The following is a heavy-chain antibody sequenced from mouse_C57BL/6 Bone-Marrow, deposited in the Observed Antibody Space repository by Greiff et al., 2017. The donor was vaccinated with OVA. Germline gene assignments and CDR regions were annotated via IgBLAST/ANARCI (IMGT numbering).Heavy chain of an antibody. CDR3: TSYGNFDD. J-gene: IGHJ2*01. D-gene: IGHD2-1*01. CDR2: IDPENGDT. Sequence: KQSGAELVRPGASVKLSCTASGFNIKDDYMHWVKQRPEQGLEWIGWIDPENGDTEYASKFQGKATITADTSSNTAYLQLSSLTSEDTAVYYCTSYGNFDDWGQGTTLTVSS. V-gene: IGHV14-4*01. CDR1: GFNIKDDY.